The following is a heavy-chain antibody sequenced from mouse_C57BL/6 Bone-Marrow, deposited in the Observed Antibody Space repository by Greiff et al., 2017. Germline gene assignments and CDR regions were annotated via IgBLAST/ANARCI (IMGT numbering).Heavy chain of an antibody. CDR1: GYTFTSYW. D-gene: IGHD2-4*01. V-gene: IGHV1-53*01. J-gene: IGHJ3*01. Sequence: QVHVKQPGTELVKPGASVKLSCKASGYTFTSYWMHWVKQRPGQGLEWIGNINPSNGGTNYNEKFKSKATLTVDKSSSTAYMQLSSLTSEDSAVYYCARGLRRAWFAYWGQGTLVTVSA. CDR3: ARGLRRAWFAY. CDR2: INPSNGGT.